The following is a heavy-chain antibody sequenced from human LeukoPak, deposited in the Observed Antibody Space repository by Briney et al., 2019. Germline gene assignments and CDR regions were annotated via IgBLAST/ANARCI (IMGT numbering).Heavy chain of an antibody. CDR1: GFTFSSYA. Sequence: GGSLRVSCAASGFTFSSYAMSWVRQAPGKGLEWVSAISGSGGSTYYADSVKGRFTISRDNSKNTLYLQMNSLRAEDTAVYYCAKKASSWEGGYYFDYWGQGTLVTVSS. D-gene: IGHD6-13*01. CDR3: AKKASSWEGGYYFDY. V-gene: IGHV3-23*01. CDR2: ISGSGGST. J-gene: IGHJ4*02.